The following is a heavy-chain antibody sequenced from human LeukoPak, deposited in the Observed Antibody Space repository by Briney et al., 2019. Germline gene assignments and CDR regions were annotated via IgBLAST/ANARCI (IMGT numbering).Heavy chain of an antibody. CDR2: ISRGGSV. J-gene: IGHJ4*02. D-gene: IGHD3-22*01. V-gene: IGHV3-48*04. CDR3: ARDTYDSSGYIPSPPHNPFDY. CDR1: GFTFSSYT. Sequence: GGSLRLSCATSGFTFSSYTMNWVRQAPGKGLEWISYISRGGSVYYADSVKGRFTISRDNAKNSLYLQMNSLRSEDTAVYYCARDTYDSSGYIPSPPHNPFDYWGQGTLVTVSS.